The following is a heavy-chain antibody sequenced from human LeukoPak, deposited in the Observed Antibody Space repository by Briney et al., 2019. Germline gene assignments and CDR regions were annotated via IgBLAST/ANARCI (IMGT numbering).Heavy chain of an antibody. V-gene: IGHV3-11*04. CDR2: ISSSGSTI. CDR3: ARELGYSYGSDY. D-gene: IGHD5-18*01. CDR1: GFTFSDYY. J-gene: IGHJ4*02. Sequence: GGSLRLSCPASGFTFSDYYMSWIRQAPGKGLEWVSYISSSGSTIYYADSVKGRFTISRDIAKNSLYLQMNSLRAEDTAMYYCARELGYSYGSDYWGQGTLVTVSS.